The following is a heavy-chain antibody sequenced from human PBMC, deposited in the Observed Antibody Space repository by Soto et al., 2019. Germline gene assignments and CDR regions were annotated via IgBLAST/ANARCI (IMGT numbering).Heavy chain of an antibody. D-gene: IGHD3-22*01. CDR1: GYSISSSNW. J-gene: IGHJ5*02. Sequence: SETLSLTCAVSGYSISSSNWWGWIRQPPGKGLEWIGYIYYSGTTYYNPSLKSRVTMSVDTSKNQFSLKLTSVTAVDTAVYYCAKTPGYYYDTIGWFDPWGQGTLVTVSS. V-gene: IGHV4-28*01. CDR3: AKTPGYYYDTIGWFDP. CDR2: IYYSGTT.